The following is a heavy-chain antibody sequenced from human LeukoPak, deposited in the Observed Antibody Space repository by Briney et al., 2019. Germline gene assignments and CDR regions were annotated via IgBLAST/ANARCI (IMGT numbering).Heavy chain of an antibody. CDR2: IYPGDSDT. Sequence: GESLKISCKGSGYSFTSYWIGWVRQMPGKGLEWMGIIYPGDSDTRYSPSFQGQVTTSADKSISTAYLQWSSLKASDTAMYYCARGLAVAGIDFDYWGQGTLVTVSS. V-gene: IGHV5-51*01. CDR3: ARGLAVAGIDFDY. D-gene: IGHD6-19*01. CDR1: GYSFTSYW. J-gene: IGHJ4*02.